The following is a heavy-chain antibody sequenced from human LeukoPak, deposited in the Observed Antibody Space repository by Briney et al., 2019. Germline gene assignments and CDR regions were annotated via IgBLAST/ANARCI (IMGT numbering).Heavy chain of an antibody. CDR1: GFTFSSYA. D-gene: IGHD2-15*01. V-gene: IGHV3-30*04. Sequence: GRSLRLSCAASGFTFSSYAMHWVRQAPGKGLEWVAVISYDGSNKYYADSVKGRFTISRDNSKNTLYLQMNSLRAEDTAVYYCARDNVIVVVVAATPAFDIWGQGTMVTVSS. CDR2: ISYDGSNK. J-gene: IGHJ3*02. CDR3: ARDNVIVVVVAATPAFDI.